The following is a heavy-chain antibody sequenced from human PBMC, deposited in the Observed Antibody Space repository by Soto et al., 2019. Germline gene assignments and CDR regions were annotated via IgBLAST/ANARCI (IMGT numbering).Heavy chain of an antibody. J-gene: IGHJ6*02. D-gene: IGHD6-19*01. CDR3: AGIQWLGSGNYYYGMDV. CDR2: INHSGST. CDR1: GGSISGYY. V-gene: IGHV4-34*01. Sequence: SETLSLTCNASGGSISGYYWSWIRQPPGKGLEWIGEINHSGSTNYNPSLKSRVTISVDTSKNQFSLKLSSVTAADTAVYYCAGIQWLGSGNYYYGMDVWGQGTTVTVSS.